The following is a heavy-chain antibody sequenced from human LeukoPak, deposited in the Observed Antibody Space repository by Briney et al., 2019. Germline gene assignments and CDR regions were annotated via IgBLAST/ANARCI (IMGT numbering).Heavy chain of an antibody. CDR3: AKPATYYDILTGYDY. D-gene: IGHD3-9*01. CDR2: ISASGGRT. V-gene: IGHV3-23*01. CDR1: GFTFNSYA. Sequence: GGSLRLSCEASGFTFNSYAMSWVRHAPGKGLEWVSAISASGGRTDYAESVKGRFTISRDNSNNTVYLQMNSLRAEDTAVYYCAKPATYYDILTGYDYWGQGTLVTVSS. J-gene: IGHJ4*02.